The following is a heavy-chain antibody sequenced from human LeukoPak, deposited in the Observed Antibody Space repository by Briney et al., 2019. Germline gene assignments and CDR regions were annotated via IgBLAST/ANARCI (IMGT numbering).Heavy chain of an antibody. CDR2: IYYSGST. CDR1: GGSISSSSYY. V-gene: IGHV4-39*07. J-gene: IGHJ4*02. D-gene: IGHD3-10*01. Sequence: PSETLSLTCTVSGGSISSSSYYWGWIRQPPGKGLEWIGSIYYSGSTYYNPSLKSRVTISVDRSKNQFSLKLSSVTAADTAVYYCARAVFELRVYFDYWGQGTLVTVSS. CDR3: ARAVFELRVYFDY.